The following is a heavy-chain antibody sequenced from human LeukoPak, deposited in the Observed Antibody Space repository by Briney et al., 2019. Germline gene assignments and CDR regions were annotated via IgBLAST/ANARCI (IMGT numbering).Heavy chain of an antibody. J-gene: IGHJ4*02. CDR2: IDFDGTTT. Sequence: GGSLRLSCAASGFTLSSYWMHWVRQAPGKGLVWVSQIDFDGTTTNYADSVKGRFTISRDNAKNSLYLQMNSLRAEDTAVYYCARDREGLDYWGQGTLVTVSS. CDR3: ARDREGLDY. CDR1: GFTLSSYW. V-gene: IGHV3-74*01.